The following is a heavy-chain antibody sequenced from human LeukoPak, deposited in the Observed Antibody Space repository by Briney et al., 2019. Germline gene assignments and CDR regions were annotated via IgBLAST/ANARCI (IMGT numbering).Heavy chain of an antibody. D-gene: IGHD6-13*01. J-gene: IGHJ4*02. V-gene: IGHV1-8*03. CDR1: GYTFTIYD. CDR2: MNPNSGNT. Sequence: ASVRVSCTASGYTFTIYDINWVRQATGQGLEWMGWMNPNSGNTGYAQKFQGRVTITRSTSTSTAYMELSSLRSEDTAVYYCARGDWQQLPFDYWGQGTLVTVSS. CDR3: ARGDWQQLPFDY.